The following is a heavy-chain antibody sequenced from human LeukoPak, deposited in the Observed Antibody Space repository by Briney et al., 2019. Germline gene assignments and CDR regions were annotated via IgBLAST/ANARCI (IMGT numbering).Heavy chain of an antibody. J-gene: IGHJ4*02. CDR1: GYTFTSYG. Sequence: ASVKVSCKASGYTFTSYGISWVRQAPGQGLEWMGWISAYNGNTNYSHKLQGRVTITTDTSTSTAYMELRSLRSDDTAVYYCARGPRGYYGSGSHPVYDYWGQGTLVTVSS. V-gene: IGHV1-18*01. CDR3: ARGPRGYYGSGSHPVYDY. D-gene: IGHD3-10*01. CDR2: ISAYNGNT.